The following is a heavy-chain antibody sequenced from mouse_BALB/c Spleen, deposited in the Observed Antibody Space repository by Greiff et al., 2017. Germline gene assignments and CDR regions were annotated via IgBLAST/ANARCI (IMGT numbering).Heavy chain of an antibody. CDR2: IDPENGNT. CDR1: GFNIKDYY. D-gene: IGHD4-1*01. V-gene: IGHV14-1*02. Sequence: VQLQQSGAELVRPGALVKLSCKASGFNIKDYYMHWVKQRPEQGLEWIGWIDPENGNTIYDPKFQGKASITADTSSNTAYLQLSSLTSEDTAVYYCARWGELGDYWGQGSTLTVSS. J-gene: IGHJ2*01. CDR3: ARWGELGDY.